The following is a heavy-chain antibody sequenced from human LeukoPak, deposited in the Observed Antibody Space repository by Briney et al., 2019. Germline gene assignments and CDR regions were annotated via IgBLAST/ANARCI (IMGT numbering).Heavy chain of an antibody. Sequence: ASVKVPFKASGYTFTSYGISWVRQAPGQGLEWMGRISAYNGNTNYAQKLQGRVTMTTDTSTSTAYMELRSLRSEDTAVYYCAREVAMIDPPFLDYWGQGTLVTVSS. CDR1: GYTFTSYG. J-gene: IGHJ4*02. D-gene: IGHD5-12*01. CDR2: ISAYNGNT. V-gene: IGHV1-18*01. CDR3: AREVAMIDPPFLDY.